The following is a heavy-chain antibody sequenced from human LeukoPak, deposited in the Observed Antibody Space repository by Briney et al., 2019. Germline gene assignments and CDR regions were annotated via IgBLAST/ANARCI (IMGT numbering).Heavy chain of an antibody. D-gene: IGHD7-27*01. CDR1: GGSISSYY. CDR2: IYYSGST. J-gene: IGHJ4*02. Sequence: SETLSLTRTVSGGSISSYYWSWIRQPPGKGLEWIGYIYYSGSTNYNPSLKSRVTISVDTSKNQFSLKLSSVTAADTAVYYCARGWGYFDYWGQGTLVTVSS. CDR3: ARGWGYFDY. V-gene: IGHV4-59*01.